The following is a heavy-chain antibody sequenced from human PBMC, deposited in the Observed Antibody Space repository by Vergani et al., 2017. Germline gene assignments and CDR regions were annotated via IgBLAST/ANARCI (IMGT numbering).Heavy chain of an antibody. CDR1: GFSFPGYA. J-gene: IGHJ6*02. Sequence: EVQLLESGGNLVQPGGSLRLSCEASGFSFPGYAMSWVRQAPGKGLEWVSSVSGSSATPYYADSVKGRFIISRDNAKRSVFLQMNSLRAEDTAVYYCARTGEWMRSNNGPPDYVFALDVWGQGTTVIVSS. D-gene: IGHD3-10*01. V-gene: IGHV3-23*01. CDR3: ARTGEWMRSNNGPPDYVFALDV. CDR2: VSGSSATP.